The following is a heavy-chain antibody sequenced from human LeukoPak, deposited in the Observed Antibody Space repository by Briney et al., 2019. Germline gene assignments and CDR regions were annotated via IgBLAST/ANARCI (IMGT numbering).Heavy chain of an antibody. CDR3: AYTSGWNLLDY. CDR1: GFTLSSYW. D-gene: IGHD6-19*01. J-gene: IGHJ4*02. Sequence: PGGSLRLSCAASGFTLSSYWMHWVRQVPGKGLVWVSRINSDGTTTTYADSVKGRFTVSRDNAKNTVYLQMNSLRAEDTAVYYCAYTSGWNLLDYWGQGTLVTVSS. CDR2: INSDGTTT. V-gene: IGHV3-74*01.